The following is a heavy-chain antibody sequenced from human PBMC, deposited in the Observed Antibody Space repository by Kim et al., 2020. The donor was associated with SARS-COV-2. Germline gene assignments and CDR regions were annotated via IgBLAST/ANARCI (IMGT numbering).Heavy chain of an antibody. J-gene: IGHJ6*02. Sequence: RFTISRYNAKNSLYLQMNSLRAEDTAVYYCARMYGSGSYYDYYYYGMDVWGQGTTVTVSS. CDR3: ARMYGSGSYYDYYYYGMDV. V-gene: IGHV3-11*04. D-gene: IGHD3-10*01.